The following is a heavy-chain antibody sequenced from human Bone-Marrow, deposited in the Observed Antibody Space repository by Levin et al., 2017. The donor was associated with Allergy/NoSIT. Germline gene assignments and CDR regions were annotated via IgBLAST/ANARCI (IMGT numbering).Heavy chain of an antibody. J-gene: IGHJ4*02. Sequence: GESLKISCAASGFTFSDAWLIWVRQAPGKGLEWLGRIMSATEGERTDYAAAVKGRFTISRDDSKNTLYLQMNSLEIEDTAVYYCVTIRDKGYWGRGTLVTVSS. CDR2: IMSATEGERT. CDR3: VTIRDKGY. CDR1: GFTFSDAW. D-gene: IGHD5-24*01. V-gene: IGHV3-15*01.